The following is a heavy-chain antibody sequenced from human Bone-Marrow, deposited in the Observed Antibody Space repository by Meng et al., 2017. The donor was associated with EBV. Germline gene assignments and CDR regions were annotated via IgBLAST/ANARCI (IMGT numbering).Heavy chain of an antibody. CDR1: GFTFSSYS. CDR3: AREYSSSWESSVDY. Sequence: EVQLVESGGGLVKPGGSVILSCLASGFTFSSYSVNWVRQAPGKGLEWVSSISSSSSYIYYADSVKGRFTISRDNAKNSLYLQMNSLRAEDTAVYYCAREYSSSWESSVDYWGQGTLVTVSS. V-gene: IGHV3-21*01. D-gene: IGHD6-13*01. CDR2: ISSSSSYI. J-gene: IGHJ4*02.